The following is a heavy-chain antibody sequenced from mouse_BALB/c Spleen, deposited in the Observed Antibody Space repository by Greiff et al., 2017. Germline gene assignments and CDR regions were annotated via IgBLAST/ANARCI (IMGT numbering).Heavy chain of an antibody. J-gene: IGHJ1*01. D-gene: IGHD1-1*01. CDR1: GFTFSSYA. CDR2: ISSGGST. Sequence: EVNVVESGGGLVKPGGSLKLSCAASGFTFSSYAMSWVRQTPEKRLEWVASISSGGSTYYPDSVKGRFTISRDNARNILYLQMSSLRSEDTAMYYCARGLDYYGSSYWYFDVWGAGTTVTVSS. V-gene: IGHV5-6-5*01. CDR3: ARGLDYYGSSYWYFDV.